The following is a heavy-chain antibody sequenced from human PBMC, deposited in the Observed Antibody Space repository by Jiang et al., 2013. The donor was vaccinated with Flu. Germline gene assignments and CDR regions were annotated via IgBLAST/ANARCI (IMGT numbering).Heavy chain of an antibody. V-gene: IGHV4-4*02. CDR1: GGSISSSNW. J-gene: IGHJ4*02. CDR3: ARAYSSSWYYFDY. Sequence: KPSETLSLTCAVSGGSISSSNWWSWVRQPPGKGLEWIGEIYHSGSTNYNPSLKSRVTISVDKSKNQFSLKLSSVTAADTAVYYCARAYSSSWYYFDYWGQGTLVTVSS. D-gene: IGHD6-13*01. CDR2: IYHSGST.